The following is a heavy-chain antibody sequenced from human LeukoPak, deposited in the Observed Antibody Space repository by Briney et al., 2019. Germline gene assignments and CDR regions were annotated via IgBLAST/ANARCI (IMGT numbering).Heavy chain of an antibody. CDR1: GFTFSNFG. Sequence: GGSLRLSCAASGFTFSNFGMHWVRQAPGKGLEWVAFIRYDGSNKFYVDSVKGRFTISRDNSKNTLYLQMNSLRSEDTAVYYCAKVYSRDAFNIWGQGKMFTVSS. CDR2: IRYDGSNK. D-gene: IGHD2-15*01. CDR3: AKVYSRDAFNI. J-gene: IGHJ3*02. V-gene: IGHV3-30*02.